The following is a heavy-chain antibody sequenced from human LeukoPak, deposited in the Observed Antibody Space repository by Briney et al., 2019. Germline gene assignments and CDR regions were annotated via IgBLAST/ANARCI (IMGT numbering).Heavy chain of an antibody. CDR3: AKVGVVVPAANADDAFDI. J-gene: IGHJ3*02. CDR2: ISGDGGST. Sequence: GGSLRLSCAASGFTFDDYAMHWVRQAPGKGLEWVSLISGDGGSTYYADSVKGRFTISRDNSKNSLYLQMNSLRTEDTAVYYCAKVGVVVPAANADDAFDIWGRGTMVTVSS. V-gene: IGHV3-43*02. D-gene: IGHD2-2*01. CDR1: GFTFDDYA.